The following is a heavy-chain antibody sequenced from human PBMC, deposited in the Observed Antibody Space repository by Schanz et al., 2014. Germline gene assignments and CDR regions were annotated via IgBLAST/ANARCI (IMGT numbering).Heavy chain of an antibody. V-gene: IGHV4-59*01. CDR1: GGSMAGYY. D-gene: IGHD2-2*01. Sequence: QVQLQESGPGLVKPSETLSLTCTVSGGSMAGYYWSFIRQPPGKGLEWIGYFYYTGSFNYNPSLKSRAPISMDTSKNQFSLKLSSVTAADTAIYYCARVHSTSLERGSHYYMDVWGQGTTVTVSS. J-gene: IGHJ6*03. CDR2: FYYTGSF. CDR3: ARVHSTSLERGSHYYMDV.